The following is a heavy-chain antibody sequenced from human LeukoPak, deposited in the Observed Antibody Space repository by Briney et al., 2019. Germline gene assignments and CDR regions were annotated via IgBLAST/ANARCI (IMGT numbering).Heavy chain of an antibody. V-gene: IGHV3-7*05. D-gene: IGHD6-19*01. CDR3: AREVAVAGPYFDY. J-gene: IGHJ4*02. Sequence: PGGSLRLSCAASGFTFSSYCMSWVRQARGKGLEWVANIEQDGSEKYYVDSVKGRFTISRDNAKNSLYLQMNSLRAKDTAVYYCAREVAVAGPYFDYWGQGTLVTVSS. CDR2: IEQDGSEK. CDR1: GFTFSSYC.